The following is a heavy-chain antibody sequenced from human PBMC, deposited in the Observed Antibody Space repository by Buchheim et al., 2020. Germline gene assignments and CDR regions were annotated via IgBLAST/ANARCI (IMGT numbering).Heavy chain of an antibody. CDR1: GFTFSSYA. D-gene: IGHD6-19*01. V-gene: IGHV3-30-3*01. CDR2: ISYDGSNK. J-gene: IGHJ4*02. CDR3: ARDHGIAVAGPYFDY. Sequence: QVQLVESGGGVVQPGRSLRLSCAASGFTFSSYAMHWVRQAPGKGLEWVAVISYDGSNKYYADSVKGRFTISRDNSKNKLYLQMNSLRAEDTAVYYCARDHGIAVAGPYFDYWGQGTL.